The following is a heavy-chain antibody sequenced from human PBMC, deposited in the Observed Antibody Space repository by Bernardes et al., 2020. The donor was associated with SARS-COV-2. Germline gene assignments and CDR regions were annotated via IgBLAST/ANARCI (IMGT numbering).Heavy chain of an antibody. CDR1: GYRFTAYG. J-gene: IGHJ4*02. CDR3: ARDLGVIVLPPNTANFDC. V-gene: IGHV1-18*01. D-gene: IGHD3-10*01. Sequence: ASVKVSCKSSGYRFTAYGINWVRQVPGQGLEWMGWINSNSVNTTYAQKFQGRLTMTTDTSTGTAYMELGSLRSDDTAMYYCARDLGVIVLPPNTANFDCWGQGTLVTVSS. CDR2: INSNSVNT.